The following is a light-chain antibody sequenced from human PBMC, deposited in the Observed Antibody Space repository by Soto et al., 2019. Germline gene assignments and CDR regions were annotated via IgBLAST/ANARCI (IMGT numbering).Light chain of an antibody. J-gene: IGLJ1*01. CDR1: SSDIGDSNY. CDR2: DVS. CDR3: SSFRSSSTSYV. Sequence: SVVTQPASVSGSAGQSITIFCSGTSSDIGDSNYVSWYQQHPGKAPKLVIYDVSNRPSGVSNRFSGSKSANTASLTISGLQAEDEADYYCSSFRSSSTSYVFGTGTKVTVL. V-gene: IGLV2-14*03.